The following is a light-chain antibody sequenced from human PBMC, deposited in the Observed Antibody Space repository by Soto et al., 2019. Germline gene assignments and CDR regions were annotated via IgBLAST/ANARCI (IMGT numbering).Light chain of an antibody. Sequence: EIVMTQSPATLSVSPGERAILSCRASQSVSSSYLAWYQQKPGQAPRLLIYGASTRATGIPARFSGSGSGTEFTLTISSLQSEDFAVYYCQQYNNWPPITFGQGTRLEIK. V-gene: IGKV3-15*01. CDR1: QSVSSSY. J-gene: IGKJ5*01. CDR2: GAS. CDR3: QQYNNWPPIT.